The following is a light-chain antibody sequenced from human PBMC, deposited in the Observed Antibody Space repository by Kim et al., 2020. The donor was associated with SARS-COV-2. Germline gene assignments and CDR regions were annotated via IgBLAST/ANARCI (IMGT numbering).Light chain of an antibody. CDR3: CSYAGSNTWL. J-gene: IGLJ3*02. CDR2: DVS. V-gene: IGLV2-11*01. CDR1: NSDVGNYDS. Sequence: QSALIQPRSVSGSPGQSVTISCTGTNSDVGNYDSVSWYQHHPGKAPKLMIFDVSKRPAGVPDRFSGSKSGNTAFLTISGLQAEDEADYYCCSYAGSNTWLFGGGTQLTVL.